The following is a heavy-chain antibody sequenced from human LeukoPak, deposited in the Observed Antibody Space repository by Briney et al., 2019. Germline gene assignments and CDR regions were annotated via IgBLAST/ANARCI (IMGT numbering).Heavy chain of an antibody. J-gene: IGHJ2*01. V-gene: IGHV4-39*02. CDR3: ARDRGAIYGGNWYFDL. CDR1: GGSISNSNYS. Sequence: SETLSLTCTVSGGSISNSNYSWGWIRQPPGKGLEWIGSIYYSGSTHYKPSLKSRVTISVDTSKNQFSLKMSAVTAADTAVYYCARDRGAIYGGNWYFDLWGRGTLVTVSP. D-gene: IGHD3-10*01. CDR2: IYYSGST.